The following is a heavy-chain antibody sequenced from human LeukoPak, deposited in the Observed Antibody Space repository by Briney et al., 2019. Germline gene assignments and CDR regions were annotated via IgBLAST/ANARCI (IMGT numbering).Heavy chain of an antibody. D-gene: IGHD3-10*01. Sequence: GESLKTSCKGFGYRFTNYWIGWVHQMPGKGLEWMGIIYPGDSDTRYSPSFQGQVTISADKSINTAYLQWSSLKASDTAMYYCVLAGSGSYYFDYWGQGILVTVSS. CDR1: GYRFTNYW. CDR2: IYPGDSDT. CDR3: VLAGSGSYYFDY. J-gene: IGHJ4*02. V-gene: IGHV5-51*07.